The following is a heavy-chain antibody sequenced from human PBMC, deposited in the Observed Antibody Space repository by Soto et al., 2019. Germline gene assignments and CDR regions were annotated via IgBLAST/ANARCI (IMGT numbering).Heavy chain of an antibody. V-gene: IGHV6-1*01. Sequence: SPTLSLTCAISGGSVSGNSTAWNWIRQSPSRGLEWLGRTYYRSRWYNDYAVSVKSRITVTPDTSKNQFSLHLNSVTPEDTAVYSCARYFLHYVRPARSIVYWGQGGLVSVSS. CDR3: ARYFLHYVRPARSIVY. D-gene: IGHD3-10*02. CDR2: TYYRSRWYN. CDR1: GGSVSGNSTA. J-gene: IGHJ4*02.